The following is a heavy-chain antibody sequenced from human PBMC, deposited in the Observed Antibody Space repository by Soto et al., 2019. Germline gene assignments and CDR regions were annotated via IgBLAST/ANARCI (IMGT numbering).Heavy chain of an antibody. V-gene: IGHV1-69*06. Sequence: SVKVSCKASGGTFSSYAISWVRQAPGQGLEWMGGIIPIFGTANYAQKFQGRVTITADKSTSTAYMELSSLRSEDAAVYYCARDKILASYFDYWGQGTLVTVSS. CDR3: ARDKILASYFDY. J-gene: IGHJ4*02. CDR2: IIPIFGTA. CDR1: GGTFSSYA. D-gene: IGHD2-15*01.